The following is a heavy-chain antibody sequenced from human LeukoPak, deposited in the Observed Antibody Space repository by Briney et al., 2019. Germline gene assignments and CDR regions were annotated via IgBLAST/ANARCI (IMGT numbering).Heavy chain of an antibody. CDR1: GFTFSSYA. CDR2: ISGSGGST. Sequence: TGGSLRLSRAASGFTFSSYAMSWVRQAPGKGLEWVSAISGSGGSTYYADSVKGRFTISRDNSKNTLYLQMNSLRAEDTAVYYCARGRDEFPFDYWGQGTLVTVSS. J-gene: IGHJ4*02. V-gene: IGHV3-23*01. D-gene: IGHD3-10*01. CDR3: ARGRDEFPFDY.